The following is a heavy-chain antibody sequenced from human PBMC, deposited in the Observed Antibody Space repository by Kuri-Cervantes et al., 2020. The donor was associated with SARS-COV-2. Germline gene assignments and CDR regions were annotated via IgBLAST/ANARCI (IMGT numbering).Heavy chain of an antibody. D-gene: IGHD2-21*01. CDR2: INPNSGGT. V-gene: IGHV1-2*06. CDR1: GYTFTGYY. J-gene: IGHJ4*02. CDR3: ASQLGGGASEYYFDY. Sequence: ASVNVSCKASGYTFTGYYMHWVRQAPGQGLEWMGRINPNSGGTNYAQKFQGRVTMTSDTSISTAYMELSRLRSDDTAVYYWASQLGGGASEYYFDYWGQGTLVTVSS.